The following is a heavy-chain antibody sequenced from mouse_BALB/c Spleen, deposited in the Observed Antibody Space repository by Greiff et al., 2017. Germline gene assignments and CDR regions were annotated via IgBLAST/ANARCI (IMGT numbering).Heavy chain of an antibody. Sequence: DVKLVESGGGLVQPGGSLRLSCATSGFTFTDYYMSWVRQPPGKALEWLGFIRNKANGYTTEYSASVKGRFTISRDNSQSILYLQMNTLRAEDSATYYCARDNYGWYFDVWGAGTTVTVSS. J-gene: IGHJ1*01. V-gene: IGHV7-3*02. D-gene: IGHD1-1*01. CDR3: ARDNYGWYFDV. CDR2: IRNKANGYTT. CDR1: GFTFTDYY.